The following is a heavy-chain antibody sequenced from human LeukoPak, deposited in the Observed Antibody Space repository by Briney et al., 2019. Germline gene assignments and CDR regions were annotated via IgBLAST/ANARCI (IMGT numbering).Heavy chain of an antibody. V-gene: IGHV3-33*01. CDR1: GFSGYG. D-gene: IGHD6-13*01. CDR2: IWYDESNK. Sequence: PGGSLRLSCAASGFSGYGMHWVRQAPGKGLEWVAVIWYDESNKYYADSVKGRFTISRDNSRNTLYLQMNSLRAEDTAVYYCARDGFSSSWYGRALDYWGQGTLVTVSS. J-gene: IGHJ4*02. CDR3: ARDGFSSSWYGRALDY.